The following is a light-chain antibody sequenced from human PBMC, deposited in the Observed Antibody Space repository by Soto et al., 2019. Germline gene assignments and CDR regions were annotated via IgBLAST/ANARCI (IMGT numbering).Light chain of an antibody. CDR1: QSVSSSY. Sequence: EIVLTQSPGTLSLSPGERATLSCRASQSVSSSYLAWYQQKPGQAPRLLIYGASSRATGIPDRFSGSGSGTDVTITISRLEPEDFAVYYCQQYGSSPPVTFGKGTKLEIK. J-gene: IGKJ2*01. V-gene: IGKV3-20*01. CDR3: QQYGSSPPVT. CDR2: GAS.